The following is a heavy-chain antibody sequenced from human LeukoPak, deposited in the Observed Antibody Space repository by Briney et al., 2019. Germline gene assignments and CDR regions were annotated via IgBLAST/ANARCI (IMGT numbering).Heavy chain of an antibody. Sequence: GGSLRLSCAASGFTFSSYAMHWVRQAPGKGLEWVAVISYDGSNKYYAGSVKGRFTISRDNSKNTLYLQMNSLTAEDTAVYYCARDQHGGYYYDSSGYYYDYWGQGTLVTVSS. CDR2: ISYDGSNK. V-gene: IGHV3-30*04. CDR3: ARDQHGGYYYDSSGYYYDY. D-gene: IGHD3-22*01. J-gene: IGHJ4*02. CDR1: GFTFSSYA.